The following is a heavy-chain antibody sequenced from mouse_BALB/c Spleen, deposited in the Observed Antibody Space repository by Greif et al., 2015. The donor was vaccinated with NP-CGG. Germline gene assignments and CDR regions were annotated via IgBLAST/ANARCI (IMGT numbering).Heavy chain of an antibody. J-gene: IGHJ4*01. Sequence: EVMLVESGGGLVQPGGSLRLSCATSGFTFTDYYMSRVRQPPGKALEWLGFIRSKANGYTTEYNPSVKGRFTISRDNSQSILYLQMNTLRAEDSAPYYCAREDYSYALMDYWGQGTSVTVSS. CDR2: IRSKANGYTT. D-gene: IGHD2-12*01. V-gene: IGHV7-3*02. CDR3: AREDYSYALMDY. CDR1: GFTFTDYY.